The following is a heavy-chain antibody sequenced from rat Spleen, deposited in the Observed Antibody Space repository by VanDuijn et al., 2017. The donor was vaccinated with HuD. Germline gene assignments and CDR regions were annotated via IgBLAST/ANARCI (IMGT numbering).Heavy chain of an antibody. V-gene: IGHV5-25*01. J-gene: IGHJ2*01. Sequence: EVQLVESGGGLVRPGRSMKISCAASGFTFTDYDMAWIRQAPTKGLEWVASIDPSGGNTYYRDSVKGRFTISRDNVKNILYLQMDSLRSEDTATYYCARHVGYFDYWGQGVMVTVSS. CDR3: ARHVGYFDY. CDR1: GFTFTDYD. CDR2: IDPSGGNT.